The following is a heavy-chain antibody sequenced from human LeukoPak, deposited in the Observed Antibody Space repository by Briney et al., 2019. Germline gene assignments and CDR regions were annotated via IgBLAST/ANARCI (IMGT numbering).Heavy chain of an antibody. CDR1: RFTFNNSA. V-gene: IGHV3-23*01. CDR3: ANQREDFTVTFDY. CDR2: ISVSGGST. D-gene: IGHD4-17*01. J-gene: IGHJ4*02. Sequence: GGSLRLSCAASRFTFNNSAMIWVRQAPGKGLEWVSAISVSGGSTYYADSVKGRFTISRDNSKKTLYLQMNSLRAEDTAVYYCANQREDFTVTFDYWGQGTLVTVSS.